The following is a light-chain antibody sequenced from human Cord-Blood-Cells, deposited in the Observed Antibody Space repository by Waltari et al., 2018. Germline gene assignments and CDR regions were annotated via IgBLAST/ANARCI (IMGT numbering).Light chain of an antibody. J-gene: IGLJ3*02. V-gene: IGLV2-14*01. CDR2: DVS. Sequence: QSALTQPASVSGSPGQSITISCTGTSSDVGGYNYVSWYQQHPGKAPKPMIYDVSKRPAGASTRFSGSQAGNAASLTISGLQAEDGADYYCSSYTSSSTSVFGGGTKLTVL. CDR3: SSYTSSSTSV. CDR1: SSDVGGYNY.